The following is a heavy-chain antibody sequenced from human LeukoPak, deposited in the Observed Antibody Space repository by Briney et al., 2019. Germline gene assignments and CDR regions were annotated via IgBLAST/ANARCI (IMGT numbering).Heavy chain of an antibody. Sequence: PQTLSLTCALYAGSFSGYYWRWIRQPPGGGLGWIGEIKHGGSNNYNTTLKSRASRPVDTSKNQFTLKLGSVTASDTAVYYCANPFPIWFGDSWAQGTLVTVSS. D-gene: IGHD3-10*01. J-gene: IGHJ5*02. CDR1: AGSFSGYY. V-gene: IGHV4-34*01. CDR2: IKHGGSN. CDR3: ANPFPIWFGDS.